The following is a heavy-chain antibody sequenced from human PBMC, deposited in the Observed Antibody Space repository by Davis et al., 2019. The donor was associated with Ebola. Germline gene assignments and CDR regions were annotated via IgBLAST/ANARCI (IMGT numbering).Heavy chain of an antibody. D-gene: IGHD6-6*01. CDR1: GGTFSSYA. CDR2: TIPIFGTA. V-gene: IGHV1-69*13. CDR3: ARDSSFYSSSPYYGMDV. Sequence: AASVKVSCKASGGTFSSYAISWVRQAPGQGLEWMGGTIPIFGTANYAQKFQGRVTITADESTSTAYMELSSLRSEDTAVYYCARDSSFYSSSPYYGMDVWGQGTTVTVSS. J-gene: IGHJ6*02.